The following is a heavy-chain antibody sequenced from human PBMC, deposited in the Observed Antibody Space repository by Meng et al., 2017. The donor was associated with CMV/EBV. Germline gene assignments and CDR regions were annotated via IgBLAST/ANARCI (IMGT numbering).Heavy chain of an antibody. Sequence: ASVKVSCKASGYTFTGYYMHWVRQAPGQGLEWMGWINPNSGGTNYAQKFQGRVTMTRDTSTSTAYMELSRLRSDDTAVYYCAKEGAAAGLTNYYYGMDVWGQGTTVTVSS. CDR3: AKEGAAAGLTNYYYGMDV. CDR1: GYTFTGYY. J-gene: IGHJ6*02. V-gene: IGHV1-2*02. CDR2: INPNSGGT. D-gene: IGHD6-13*01.